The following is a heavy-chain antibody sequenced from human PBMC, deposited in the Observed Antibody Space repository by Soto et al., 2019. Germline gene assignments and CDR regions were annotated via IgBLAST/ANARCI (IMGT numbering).Heavy chain of an antibody. D-gene: IGHD3-10*01. V-gene: IGHV4-39*07. CDR2: IYYSGST. CDR1: GGSISSSSYY. CDR3: ARGRYYYGSGRVYYYYYGMDV. Sequence: SETLSLTCTVSGGSISSSSYYWGWIRQPPGKGLEWIGSIYYSGSTYYNPSLKSRVTISVDTSKNQFSLKLSSVTAADTAMYYCARGRYYYGSGRVYYYYYGMDVWGQGTTVTVSS. J-gene: IGHJ6*02.